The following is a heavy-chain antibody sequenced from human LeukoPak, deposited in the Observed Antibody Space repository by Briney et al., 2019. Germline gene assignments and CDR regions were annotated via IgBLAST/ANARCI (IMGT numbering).Heavy chain of an antibody. CDR2: ISSSSSYI. CDR1: GFTFSSYS. V-gene: IGHV3-21*04. Sequence: GGSLRLSCAASGFTFSSYSMNWVRQAPGKGLEWVSSISSSSSYIYYADSVKGRFTISRDNSKNTLYLQMNSLRAEDTAVYYCAKGGYYYDSSGYYGAAWFDPWGQGTLVTVSS. CDR3: AKGGYYYDSSGYYGAAWFDP. D-gene: IGHD3-22*01. J-gene: IGHJ5*02.